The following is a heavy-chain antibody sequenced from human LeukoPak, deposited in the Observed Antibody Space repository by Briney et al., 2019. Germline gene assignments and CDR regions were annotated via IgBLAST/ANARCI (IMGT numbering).Heavy chain of an antibody. CDR3: ARDSLVRGVIGGEDY. D-gene: IGHD3-10*01. CDR1: GGTFSSYA. Sequence: GASVKVSCKASGGTFSSYAISWVRQAPGQGLEWMGRIIPILGIANYAQKFQGRVTITADKSTSTAYMELSSLRSEDTAVYYCARDSLVRGVIGGEDYWGQGTLVTVSS. CDR2: IIPILGIA. V-gene: IGHV1-69*04. J-gene: IGHJ4*02.